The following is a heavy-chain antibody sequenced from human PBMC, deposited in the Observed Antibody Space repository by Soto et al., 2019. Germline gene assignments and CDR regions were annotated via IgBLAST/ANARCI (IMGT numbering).Heavy chain of an antibody. CDR2: ISSSSSYI. CDR3: ASDPQLITGTTFFEC. J-gene: IGHJ4*02. V-gene: IGHV3-21*01. Sequence: PGGSLRLSCAASGFTFSSYSMNWVRHAPGKGLECVSSISSSSSYIYYADSVKGRFTISRDNAKNSLYLQMNSLRAEDTAVYYCASDPQLITGTTFFECWGQGILVTVSS. D-gene: IGHD1-7*01. CDR1: GFTFSSYS.